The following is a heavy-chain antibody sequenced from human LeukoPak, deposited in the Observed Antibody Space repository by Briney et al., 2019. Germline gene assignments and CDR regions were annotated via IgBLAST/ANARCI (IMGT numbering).Heavy chain of an antibody. CDR3: AKGGYSSPFDS. Sequence: QPGGSLRLSCAASGFTFSRYWMHWVRQAPGKGLEWVSAISVSGGSTYYADSVKGRFTISRDNSKNTLYLQMNSLRAEDTAVYYCAKGGYSSPFDSWGQGTLVTVSS. CDR2: ISVSGGST. D-gene: IGHD6-6*01. V-gene: IGHV3-23*01. CDR1: GFTFSRYW. J-gene: IGHJ4*02.